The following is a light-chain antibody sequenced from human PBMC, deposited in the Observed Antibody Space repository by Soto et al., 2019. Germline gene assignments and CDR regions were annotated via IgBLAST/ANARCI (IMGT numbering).Light chain of an antibody. Sequence: DIQMTQSPSTLSASVGDRVTITYRASQSISSWLAWYQQKPGKAPKLLIYKASSLESGVPSRFSGSGSGTEFTLTISSLQPDDFATYYCQQSRTFGQGTKLEIK. CDR2: KAS. CDR3: QQSRT. V-gene: IGKV1-5*03. CDR1: QSISSW. J-gene: IGKJ2*01.